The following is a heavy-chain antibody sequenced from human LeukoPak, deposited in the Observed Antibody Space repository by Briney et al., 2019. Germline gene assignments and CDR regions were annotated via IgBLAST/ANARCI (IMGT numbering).Heavy chain of an antibody. J-gene: IGHJ4*02. D-gene: IGHD5-24*01. Sequence: PGGSLRLSCAASGFTFSSYAMLWVRQAPGKGLEYVSGICSNGGSTYYANSVKGRFTISRDNSKNTLYLQMGSLRAEDMAVYYCARDISRDGYNAPSDYWGQGTLVTVSS. CDR1: GFTFSSYA. V-gene: IGHV3-64*01. CDR2: ICSNGGST. CDR3: ARDISRDGYNAPSDY.